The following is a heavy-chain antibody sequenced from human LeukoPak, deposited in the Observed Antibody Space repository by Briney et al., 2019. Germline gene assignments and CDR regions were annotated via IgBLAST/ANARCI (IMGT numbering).Heavy chain of an antibody. CDR1: GCSFTSYW. J-gene: IGHJ4*02. D-gene: IGHD2-2*01. CDR2: IDPSDSYT. CDR3: LLKGYCSSTSCYPFDY. V-gene: IGHV5-10-1*01. Sequence: GESLKISCKGSGCSFTSYWISWGRRMPGKSLEWMGRIDPSDSYTNYSPSFQGHVTILADKSISTAYLQWRSLKASDTAMYYCLLKGYCSSTSCYPFDYWGQGTLVTVSS.